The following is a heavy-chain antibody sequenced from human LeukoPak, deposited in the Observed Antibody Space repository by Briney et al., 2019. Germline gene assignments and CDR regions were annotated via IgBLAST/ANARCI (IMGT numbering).Heavy chain of an antibody. CDR1: GSTFSSYA. CDR2: TSGSGGST. J-gene: IGHJ4*02. V-gene: IGHV3-23*01. D-gene: IGHD4-17*01. CDR3: ARGEHYGDYGEFDY. Sequence: GRSLRLSCAASGSTFSSYAMSWVRRAPGKGLEWVSATSGSGGSTYYADSVKGRFTISRDNSKNTLFLQMNSLRAEDTAVYYCARGEHYGDYGEFDYWGQGTLVTVSS.